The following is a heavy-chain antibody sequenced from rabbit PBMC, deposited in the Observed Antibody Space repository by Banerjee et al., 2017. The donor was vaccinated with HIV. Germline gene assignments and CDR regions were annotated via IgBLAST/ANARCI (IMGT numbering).Heavy chain of an antibody. J-gene: IGHJ4*01. CDR3: ARDGDL. CDR1: GFTISSSYW. D-gene: IGHD3-1*01. CDR2: IYNGDGST. Sequence: QQQLEESGGDLVKPGASLTLTCTASGFTISSSYWIWWVRQAPGKGLEWIGCIYNGDGSTYYASWAKGRFTISKTSSTVDLKMTSLTAADTATYFCARDGDLWGQGTLVTVS. V-gene: IGHV1S45*01.